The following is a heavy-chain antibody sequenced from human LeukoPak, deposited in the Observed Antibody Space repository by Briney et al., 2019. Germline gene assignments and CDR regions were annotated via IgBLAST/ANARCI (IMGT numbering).Heavy chain of an antibody. V-gene: IGHV4-31*03. CDR2: IYYSGST. D-gene: IGHD2-15*01. Sequence: PSETLSLTCTVSGGSISSGGYYWSWLRQHPGKGLEWIGYIYYSGSTYYNPSLKSRVTISVDTSKNQFSLKLSSVTAADTAVYYCARTGDCSGGSCYGYWFDPWGQGTLVTVSS. CDR3: ARTGDCSGGSCYGYWFDP. CDR1: GGSISSGGYY. J-gene: IGHJ5*02.